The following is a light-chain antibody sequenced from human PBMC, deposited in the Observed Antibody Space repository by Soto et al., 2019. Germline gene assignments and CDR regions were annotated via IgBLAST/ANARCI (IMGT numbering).Light chain of an antibody. CDR2: WAS. CDR3: QQYYSTPRT. CDR1: QSVLYSSNNKNY. J-gene: IGKJ2*01. V-gene: IGKV4-1*01. Sequence: DIVMTQSPDSLAVSLGERATINCKSSQSVLYSSNNKNYLAWYQQKPGQPPKLLIYWASTRESGVPDRFSGCGSGTNFTLTISRLQAEDVSVYYCQQYYSTPRTFGQGTKLEIK.